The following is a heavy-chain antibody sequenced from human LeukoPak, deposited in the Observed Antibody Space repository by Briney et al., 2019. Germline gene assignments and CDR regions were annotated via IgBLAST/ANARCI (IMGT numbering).Heavy chain of an antibody. V-gene: IGHV3-66*01. CDR3: AKDQSDGMDV. J-gene: IGHJ6*02. Sequence: GGSLRLSCAASGTIVSSNYMSWVRQAPGKGLEWVSVLYSGGSTYYADSVKGRFSISRDNSKNTLYLQMNSLRVEDTAVYYCAKDQSDGMDVWGQGTTVTVSS. CDR2: LYSGGST. CDR1: GTIVSSNY.